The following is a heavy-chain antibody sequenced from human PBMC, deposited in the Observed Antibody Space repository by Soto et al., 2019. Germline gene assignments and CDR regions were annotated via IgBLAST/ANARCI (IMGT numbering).Heavy chain of an antibody. CDR3: AKDLSVYSYGLYYYYGRDG. CDR1: GFTFSSYA. J-gene: IGHJ6*02. Sequence: HPGGSLRLSCAASGFTFSSYAMSWVRQAPGKGLEWVSAISGSGGSTYYADSVKGRFTISRDNSKNTLYLQMNSLRAEDTAVYYCAKDLSVYSYGLYYYYGRDGWGQGTTVTVSS. V-gene: IGHV3-23*01. D-gene: IGHD5-18*01. CDR2: ISGSGGST.